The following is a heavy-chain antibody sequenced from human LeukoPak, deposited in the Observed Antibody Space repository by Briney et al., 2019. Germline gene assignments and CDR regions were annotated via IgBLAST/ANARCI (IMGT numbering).Heavy chain of an antibody. D-gene: IGHD3-22*01. J-gene: IGHJ4*02. CDR1: GYTFSSYS. CDR3: VRLRRNSDTSGFYYYYDF. CDR2: ISVRSNYI. Sequence: GGSVGLLCVASGYTFSSYSINWVRQAPGKGLEWVSSISVRSNYIYYADSVRGRFSISRDDARDSLYLQMNSLRAEDTAVYYCVRLRRNSDTSGFYYYYDFWGQGTMVTVSS. V-gene: IGHV3-21*01.